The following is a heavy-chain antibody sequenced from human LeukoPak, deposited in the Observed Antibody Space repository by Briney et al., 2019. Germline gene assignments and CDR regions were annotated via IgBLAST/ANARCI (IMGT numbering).Heavy chain of an antibody. D-gene: IGHD3-10*01. CDR3: ARADYGSGSYYRDGPMYNWFDP. Sequence: SQTLSLTCTVSGGSISSGGYYWSWIRQHPGKGLEWIGYIYYSGSTYYNPSLKSRVTISVDTSKNQFSLKLSSVTAADTAVYYCARADYGSGSYYRDGPMYNWFDPWGQGTLATVSS. CDR1: GGSISSGGYY. J-gene: IGHJ5*02. CDR2: IYYSGST. V-gene: IGHV4-31*03.